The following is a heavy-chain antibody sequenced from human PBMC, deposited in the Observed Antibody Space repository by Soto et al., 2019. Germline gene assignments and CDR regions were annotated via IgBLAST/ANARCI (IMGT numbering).Heavy chain of an antibody. V-gene: IGHV1-8*01. J-gene: IGHJ5*02. D-gene: IGHD3-9*01. CDR3: ARVNYDILTSQNWFDP. CDR2: MKSNSGDT. Sequence: ASVKVSCKASGYTFTSYDINWVRQATGQGLEWMGWMKSNSGDTGYAQKFQGRVTMTRDTSINTAYMELSNLKSEDTAVYYCARVNYDILTSQNWFDPGGQGTPVTVSS. CDR1: GYTFTSYD.